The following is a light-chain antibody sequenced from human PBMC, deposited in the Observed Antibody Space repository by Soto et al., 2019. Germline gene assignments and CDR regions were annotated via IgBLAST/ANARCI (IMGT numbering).Light chain of an antibody. CDR3: SSYADSNNWGNVV. CDR2: EVS. CDR1: SSDVGGYNY. J-gene: IGLJ2*01. Sequence: QSALTQPPSASGSPGQSVTISCTGTSSDVGGYNYVSWYQQHPGKAPKLMIYEVSKRPSGVPDRFSGSKSGNTASLTVSGLQAEDEADYYCSSYADSNNWGNVVFGGGTKLTVL. V-gene: IGLV2-8*01.